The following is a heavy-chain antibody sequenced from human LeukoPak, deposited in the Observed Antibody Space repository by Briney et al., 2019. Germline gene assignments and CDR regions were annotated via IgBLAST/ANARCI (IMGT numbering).Heavy chain of an antibody. Sequence: PSETLSLTCTVSGGSISSSSYYWGWIRQPPGKGLEWIGSIYYSGSTYYNPSLKSRVTISVDTSKNQFSLKLSSVTAADTAVYYCARDQLAARGFDYWGQGTLVTVSS. D-gene: IGHD6-6*01. V-gene: IGHV4-39*02. CDR1: GGSISSSSYY. CDR2: IYYSGST. CDR3: ARDQLAARGFDY. J-gene: IGHJ4*02.